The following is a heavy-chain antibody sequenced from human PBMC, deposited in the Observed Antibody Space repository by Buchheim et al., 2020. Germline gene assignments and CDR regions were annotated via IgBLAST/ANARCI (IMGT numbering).Heavy chain of an antibody. CDR1: GGSFSGYY. Sequence: QVQLQQWGAGLLKPSETLSLTCAVYGGSFSGYYCSWIRQPPGKGLEWIGEITHRGSSNYNPSLKSRVTISVDTSKNPFPLKLSSVTAADTAVYYCARVLADFWSGYYGGFDSWGQGTL. CDR2: ITHRGSS. CDR3: ARVLADFWSGYYGGFDS. D-gene: IGHD3-3*01. J-gene: IGHJ4*02. V-gene: IGHV4-34*01.